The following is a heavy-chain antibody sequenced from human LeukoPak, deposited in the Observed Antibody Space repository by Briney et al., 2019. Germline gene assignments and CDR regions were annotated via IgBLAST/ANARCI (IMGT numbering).Heavy chain of an antibody. V-gene: IGHV4-39*07. CDR3: ARDLAGIAVAAPPFDY. D-gene: IGHD6-19*01. CDR1: GVSISSISYY. CDR2: IYYSGST. Sequence: SETLSLTCTVSGVSISSISYYWGWIRQPPGKGLEWIGSIYYSGSTYYNPSLKSRVTISVDTSKNQFSLKLSSVTAADTAVYYCARDLAGIAVAAPPFDYWGQGTLVTVSS. J-gene: IGHJ4*02.